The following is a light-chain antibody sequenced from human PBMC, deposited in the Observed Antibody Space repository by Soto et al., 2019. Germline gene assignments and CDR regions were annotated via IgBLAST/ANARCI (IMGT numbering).Light chain of an antibody. CDR1: QSVSSIY. CDR2: GAS. Sequence: EIVLTQSPGTLSLSPGERATLSCRASQSVSSIYLAWYQQKPAQAPRLLIYGASSRATGIPDRFSGSGSGTDFTLTISRLEPEDFAVYYCQQYGGSPITFGQGTRLEIK. V-gene: IGKV3-20*01. J-gene: IGKJ5*01. CDR3: QQYGGSPIT.